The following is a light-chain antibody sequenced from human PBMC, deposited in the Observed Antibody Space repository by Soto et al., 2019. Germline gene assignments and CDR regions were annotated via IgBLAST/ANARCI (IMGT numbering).Light chain of an antibody. CDR3: QQSNNWPYT. CDR2: GLS. Sequence: EIVMTQSPATLSVSPGERATLSCRASQSVSSNLAWYQQKPGQAPRLLFYGLSTRATGVPARFTGSGSGTDFTLTISSLQSEDFAVYYCQQSNNWPYTFGQGTKLEIK. J-gene: IGKJ2*01. V-gene: IGKV3-15*01. CDR1: QSVSSN.